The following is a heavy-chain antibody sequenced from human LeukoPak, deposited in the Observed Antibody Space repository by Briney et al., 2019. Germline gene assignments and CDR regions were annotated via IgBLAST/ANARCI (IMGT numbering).Heavy chain of an antibody. D-gene: IGHD3-22*01. V-gene: IGHV3-9*03. Sequence: GGSLRLSCAASGFSFDDYAMHWVRQAPGKGLEWVSGISWNSGSIGYADSVKGRFTISRDNAKNSLYLQMNSLIAENMALYYCAKDIGGIYDDSSGLDYWGQGTLVTVSS. CDR2: ISWNSGSI. J-gene: IGHJ4*02. CDR1: GFSFDDYA. CDR3: AKDIGGIYDDSSGLDY.